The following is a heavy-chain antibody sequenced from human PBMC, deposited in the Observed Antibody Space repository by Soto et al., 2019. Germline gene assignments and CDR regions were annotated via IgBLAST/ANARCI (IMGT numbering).Heavy chain of an antibody. V-gene: IGHV3-33*01. CDR2: IGYDGINK. Sequence: QVQLVESGGGVVQPGRSLRLSCAASGFTFSNNGMHWVRQAPGKGLEWVAVIGYDGINKYYADSVKGRFIISRDNSKNTVDLQMNSRRAEDTAVYYCARDRVQMVDGLDVWGQGTTVTV. D-gene: IGHD2-15*01. J-gene: IGHJ6*02. CDR1: GFTFSNNG. CDR3: ARDRVQMVDGLDV.